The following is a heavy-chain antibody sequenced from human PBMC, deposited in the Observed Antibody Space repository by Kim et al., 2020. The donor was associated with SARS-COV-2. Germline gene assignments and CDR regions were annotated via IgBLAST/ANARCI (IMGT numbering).Heavy chain of an antibody. J-gene: IGHJ4*02. CDR3: ARAYKQKGALEPLGY. V-gene: IGHV1-2*02. D-gene: IGHD1-1*01. CDR2: INPNSGGT. CDR1: GYTFTGYY. Sequence: ASVKVSCKASGYTFTGYYMHWVRQAPGQGLEWMGWINPNSGGTNYAQKFQGRVTMTRDTSISTAYMELSRLRSDDTAVYYCARAYKQKGALEPLGYWGQGTLVTVSS.